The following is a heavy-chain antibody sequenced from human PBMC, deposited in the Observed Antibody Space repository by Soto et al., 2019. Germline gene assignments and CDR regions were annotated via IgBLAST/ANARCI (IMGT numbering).Heavy chain of an antibody. CDR1: GFSLSTSGVG. J-gene: IGHJ4*02. CDR2: IYWDDDK. V-gene: IGHV2-5*02. CDR3: AHSVVRGVIIVGFDY. D-gene: IGHD3-10*01. Sequence: QITLKESGPTLVKPTQTLTLTCTFSGFSLSTSGVGVGWIRQPPGKALEWLALIYWDDDKRHSPSLKSRLTLTKDTSKNPVVLTMINMDPVDTATSYCAHSVVRGVIIVGFDYWGQGTLVTVSS.